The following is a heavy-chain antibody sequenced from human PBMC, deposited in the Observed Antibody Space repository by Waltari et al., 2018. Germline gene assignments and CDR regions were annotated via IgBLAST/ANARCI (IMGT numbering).Heavy chain of an antibody. V-gene: IGHV3-30*02. CDR2: IRYDGSNK. CDR3: AKPLVAPPMLFDI. D-gene: IGHD2-8*02. CDR1: GFTFSRYG. J-gene: IGHJ3*02. Sequence: QVQLVESGGGVVQPGGSLRLSCAASGFTFSRYGMHWVRQAPGKGLEWVAFIRYDGSNKYYADSVKGRFTISRDNSKNTLYLQMNSLRAEDTAVYYCAKPLVAPPMLFDIWGQGTMVTVSS.